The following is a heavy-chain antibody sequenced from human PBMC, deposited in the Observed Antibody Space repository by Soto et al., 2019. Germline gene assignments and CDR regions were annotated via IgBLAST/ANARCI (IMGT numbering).Heavy chain of an antibody. CDR2: ISPSGDTV. Sequence: QVQLVQSGAEVREPGASVKVSCKASGFTLNTYYIHWVRQAPGQGLEWMGLISPSGDTVSYAQKFQGRVTVTRDTSITTVHMQLTSLRSEDTGIYYCETEVPGTGGFDYGGQGTLVTVSS. CDR3: ETEVPGTGGFDY. V-gene: IGHV1-46*02. D-gene: IGHD7-27*01. J-gene: IGHJ4*02. CDR1: GFTLNTYY.